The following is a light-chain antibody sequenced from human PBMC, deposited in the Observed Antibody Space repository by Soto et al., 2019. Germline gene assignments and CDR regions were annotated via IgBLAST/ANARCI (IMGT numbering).Light chain of an antibody. J-gene: IGKJ4*01. Sequence: DIQMTQSPATLSASVGDRVTIGCRASQSISGWLAWYQQKPGNAPKLLIYKASILDSGVPARFSGSGSATEFTLTISSLQPEDFASYYCQQYETFPLTFGGGTKV. V-gene: IGKV1-5*03. CDR3: QQYETFPLT. CDR1: QSISGW. CDR2: KAS.